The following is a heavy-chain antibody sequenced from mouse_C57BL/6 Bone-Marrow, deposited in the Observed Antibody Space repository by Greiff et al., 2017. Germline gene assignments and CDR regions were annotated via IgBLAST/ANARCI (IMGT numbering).Heavy chain of an antibody. CDR1: GYTFTSYG. V-gene: IGHV1-81*01. CDR3: ARGTGTAWFAY. J-gene: IGHJ3*01. Sequence: VQLQQSGAELARPGASVKLSCKASGYTFTSYGISWVKQRTGQGLEWIGEIYPRSGNTYYNEKFKGKATLTADKSSSTAYMGLRSLTSEDSAVYFCARGTGTAWFAYWGQGTLVTVSA. CDR2: IYPRSGNT. D-gene: IGHD4-1*01.